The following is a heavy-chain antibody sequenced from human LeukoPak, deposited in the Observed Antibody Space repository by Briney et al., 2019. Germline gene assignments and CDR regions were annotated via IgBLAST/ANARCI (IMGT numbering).Heavy chain of an antibody. CDR1: GYTFTSYD. J-gene: IGHJ6*03. CDR3: AAASPRYYYYYYMDV. CDR2: MNPNSGNT. D-gene: IGHD6-25*01. V-gene: IGHV1-8*01. Sequence: ASVKVSCKASGYTFTSYDINWVRQATGQGLEWMGWMNPNSGNTGYAQKFQGRVTMTRNNSISTAYMELSSLRSEDTAVYYCAAASPRYYYYYYMDVWGKGTTVTVSS.